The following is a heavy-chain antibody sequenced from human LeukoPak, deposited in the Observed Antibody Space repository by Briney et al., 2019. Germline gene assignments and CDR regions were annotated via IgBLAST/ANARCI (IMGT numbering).Heavy chain of an antibody. CDR1: GFTFSSNG. CDR2: ISVSGGIT. J-gene: IGHJ5*02. Sequence: GGSLRLSCAASGFTFSSNGMSWVRQAPGKGLEWVSGISVSGGITFYADSVKGRFTISRDSSKNTLYLQMNSLRGEDTAVYYCAKTGSTVTTLNWFDPWGQGTLVTVSS. D-gene: IGHD4-17*01. V-gene: IGHV3-23*01. CDR3: AKTGSTVTTLNWFDP.